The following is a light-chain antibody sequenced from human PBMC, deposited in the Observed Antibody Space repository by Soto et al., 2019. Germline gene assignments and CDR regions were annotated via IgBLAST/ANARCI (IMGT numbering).Light chain of an antibody. Sequence: DIQMTQSPSTLSASVGXRVTITCRASQSINNWLAWYQLKPGKAPKLLIYDASTLQSGVPSSFSGSGSGTEFTLTISSLQPDDFATYYCQRYATYSPTFGQGTKVDIK. CDR1: QSINNW. J-gene: IGKJ1*01. V-gene: IGKV1-5*01. CDR3: QRYATYSPT. CDR2: DAS.